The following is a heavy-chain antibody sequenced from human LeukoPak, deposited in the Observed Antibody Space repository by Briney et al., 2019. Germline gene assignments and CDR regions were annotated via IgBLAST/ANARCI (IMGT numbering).Heavy chain of an antibody. J-gene: IGHJ6*02. Sequence: SETLSLTCAVYGGSFSGYYWSWIRQPPGKGLEWIGEINHSGSTNYNPSLKSRVTISVDTSKNQFSLKLSSVTAADTAVYYCARGRRSSSWTYYYYGMDVWGQGTTVTVS. CDR2: INHSGST. CDR1: GGSFSGYY. V-gene: IGHV4-34*01. CDR3: ARGRRSSSWTYYYYGMDV. D-gene: IGHD6-13*01.